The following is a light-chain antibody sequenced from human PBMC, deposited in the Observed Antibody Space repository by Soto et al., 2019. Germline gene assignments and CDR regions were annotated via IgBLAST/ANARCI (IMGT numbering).Light chain of an antibody. Sequence: HSALTQPASVSGSPGQSITISCTGTSSDVGGYNYVSWYQQHPGKAPKLMIYDVSNGPSGVSNRFSGSKSGNTASLTISGLQAEDEADYYCSSYTSSSTVVFGGGTKLTVL. CDR2: DVS. CDR1: SSDVGGYNY. J-gene: IGLJ2*01. V-gene: IGLV2-14*01. CDR3: SSYTSSSTVV.